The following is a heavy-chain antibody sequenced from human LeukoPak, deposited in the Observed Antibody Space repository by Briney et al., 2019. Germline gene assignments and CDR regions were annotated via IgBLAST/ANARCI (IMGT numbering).Heavy chain of an antibody. D-gene: IGHD2-21*01. CDR3: ARMVIATGGNWFDP. V-gene: IGHV4-31*03. CDR2: IYYSGST. Sequence: SEAQSLTCTVSVGSISSGGYYWSRVRQLPGKDLEWIGSIYYSGSTDYTPSLKIRLAISVDTSKNHFSLKLSSVTAADTAVYHCARMVIATGGNWFDPWGQGTLVTVSS. CDR1: VGSISSGGYY. J-gene: IGHJ5*02.